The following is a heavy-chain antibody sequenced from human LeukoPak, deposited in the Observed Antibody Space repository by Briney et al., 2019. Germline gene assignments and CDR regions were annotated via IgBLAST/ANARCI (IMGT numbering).Heavy chain of an antibody. V-gene: IGHV6-1*01. CDR3: ARDVRRVVGA. D-gene: IGHD2-15*01. Sequence: SQTLSLTCAISGDSVSSNSAGWNWIRQSPSRGLEWLGRTYYRSKWYNDYAVSVESRITINPDISKNQFSLQLNSVTPEDTAVYYCARDVRRVVGAWGQGTLVTVSS. CDR1: GDSVSSNSAG. CDR2: TYYRSKWYN. J-gene: IGHJ5*02.